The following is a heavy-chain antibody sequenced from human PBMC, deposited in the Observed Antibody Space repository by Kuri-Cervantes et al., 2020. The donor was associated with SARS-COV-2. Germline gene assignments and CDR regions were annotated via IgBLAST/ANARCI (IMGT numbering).Heavy chain of an antibody. Sequence: GGSLRLSCKGSGYSFTSYWIGWVRQMPGKGLEWMGIIYPGDSDTRYSPSFQGQVTISADKSISTAHLQWSSLKASDTAMCYCARQSRGATATVTTDYYYYGMDVWGQGTTVTVSS. CDR1: GYSFTSYW. V-gene: IGHV5-51*01. D-gene: IGHD4-17*01. J-gene: IGHJ6*02. CDR2: IYPGDSDT. CDR3: ARQSRGATATVTTDYYYYGMDV.